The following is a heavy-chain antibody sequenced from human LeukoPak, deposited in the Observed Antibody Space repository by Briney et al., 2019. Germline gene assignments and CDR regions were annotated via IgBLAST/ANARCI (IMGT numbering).Heavy chain of an antibody. V-gene: IGHV1-69*02. Sequence: SVKVSCKACGYTFTSYYMHWVRQAPGQRLEWMGRIIPILGIANYAQKFQGRVTITADKSTSTAYMELSSLRSEDTAVYYCARGYYGSGSYSTLPDYWGQGTLVTVSS. D-gene: IGHD3-10*01. CDR3: ARGYYGSGSYSTLPDY. J-gene: IGHJ4*02. CDR2: IIPILGIA. CDR1: GYTFTSYY.